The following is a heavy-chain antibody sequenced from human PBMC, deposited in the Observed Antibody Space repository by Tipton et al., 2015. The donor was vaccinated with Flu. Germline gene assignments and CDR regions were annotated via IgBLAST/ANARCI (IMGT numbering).Heavy chain of an antibody. V-gene: IGHV4-34*01. Sequence: TLSLTCDVYGGPFSDYHWGWIRQSPGEGLEWIGEMRLGGIINYNPSLKSRVKISIDVTKHQFSLSLNSVTAADTAVYYCVRAPSHTAADVWGQGTLVTVSP. D-gene: IGHD5-18*01. J-gene: IGHJ3*01. CDR3: VRAPSHTAADV. CDR2: MRLGGII. CDR1: GGPFSDYH.